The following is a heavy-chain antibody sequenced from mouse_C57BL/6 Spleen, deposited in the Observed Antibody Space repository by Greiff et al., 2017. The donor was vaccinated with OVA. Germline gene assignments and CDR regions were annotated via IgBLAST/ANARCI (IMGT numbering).Heavy chain of an antibody. V-gene: IGHV5-17*01. CDR3: AFYYGSSYLYYFDY. CDR2: ISSGSSTI. D-gene: IGHD1-1*01. CDR1: GFTFSDYG. Sequence: EVKLVESGGGLVKPGGSLKLSCAASGFTFSDYGMHWVRQAPEKGLEWVAYISSGSSTIYYADTVKGRFTISRDNAKNTLFLQMTSLRSEDTAMYYCAFYYGSSYLYYFDYWGQGTTLTVSS. J-gene: IGHJ2*01.